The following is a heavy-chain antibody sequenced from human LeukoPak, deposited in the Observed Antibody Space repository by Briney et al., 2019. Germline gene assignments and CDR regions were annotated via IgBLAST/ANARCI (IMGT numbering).Heavy chain of an antibody. CDR1: GVTFSSYS. D-gene: IGHD3-10*01. Sequence: PGGSLRLSCAASGVTFSSYSMNWVRQAPGKGLEWVSSISSSSSYIYYADSVKGRFTISRDNAKNSLYLQMNSLRAEDTAVYYCARDQYGSGSYYNEGYYYYGMDVWGQGTTVTVSS. CDR2: ISSSSSYI. V-gene: IGHV3-21*01. CDR3: ARDQYGSGSYYNEGYYYYGMDV. J-gene: IGHJ6*02.